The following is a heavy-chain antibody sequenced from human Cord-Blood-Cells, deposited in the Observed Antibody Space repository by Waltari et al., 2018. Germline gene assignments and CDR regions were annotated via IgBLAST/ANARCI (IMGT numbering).Heavy chain of an antibody. D-gene: IGHD6-19*01. CDR1: GFTFSSYA. J-gene: IGHJ4*02. Sequence: QVQLVESGGGVVQPGRSLRLSCAASGFTFSSYAMHWVRRAPGKGLEWVAVISYDGSNKYYADSVKGRFTISRDNSKNTLYLQMNSLRAEDTAVYYCAREAVAGNYFDYWGQGTLVTVSS. CDR2: ISYDGSNK. V-gene: IGHV3-30*04. CDR3: AREAVAGNYFDY.